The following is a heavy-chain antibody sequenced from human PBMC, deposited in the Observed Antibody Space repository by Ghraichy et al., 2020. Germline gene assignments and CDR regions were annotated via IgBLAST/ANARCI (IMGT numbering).Heavy chain of an antibody. Sequence: GGSLRLSCAASGFTFSTHSMNWVRQAPGKGLEWVSLISGSGNSRYYADSVRGLFTTSRDNSNNTLYLEMNSIRADDTAVYYCTKVGSKTTRLDWFDSWGQGTLVTVSS. J-gene: IGHJ5*01. CDR2: ISGSGNSR. CDR3: TKVGSKTTRLDWFDS. D-gene: IGHD1-1*01. CDR1: GFTFSTHS. V-gene: IGHV3-23*01.